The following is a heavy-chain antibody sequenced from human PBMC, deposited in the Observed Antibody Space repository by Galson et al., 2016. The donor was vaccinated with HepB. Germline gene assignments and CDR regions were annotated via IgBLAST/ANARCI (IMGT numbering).Heavy chain of an antibody. Sequence: SVKVSCKASGYTFTSYGFSWVRLAPGQEPEWMGWISNYNGNTNYVEKFKGRVTMTTDASANTGYMELTNLGSDDTAVYYCARGAASGPSDLWGPGTLITVSS. CDR3: ARGAASGPSDL. CDR2: ISNYNGNT. CDR1: GYTFTSYG. V-gene: IGHV1-18*04. D-gene: IGHD6-13*01. J-gene: IGHJ5*02.